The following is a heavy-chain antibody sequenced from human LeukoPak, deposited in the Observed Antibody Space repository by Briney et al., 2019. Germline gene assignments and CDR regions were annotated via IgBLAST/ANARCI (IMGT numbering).Heavy chain of an antibody. Sequence: SETLSLTCTVSGGSVSSGDYHWSWIRQHPGKGLEWIGYIYYSGSTYYNPSLKSRVTMSVDTSKNQFSLNLTSVTAADTAVYYCARESNFVSAFDVWGRGTTVTVSS. CDR3: ARESNFVSAFDV. CDR2: IYYSGST. J-gene: IGHJ6*02. V-gene: IGHV4-31*03. D-gene: IGHD3-16*01. CDR1: GGSVSSGDYH.